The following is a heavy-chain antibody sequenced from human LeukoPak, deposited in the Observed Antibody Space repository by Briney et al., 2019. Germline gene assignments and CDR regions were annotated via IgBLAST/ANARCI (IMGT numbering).Heavy chain of an antibody. Sequence: GESLKISWKAPRHSFHSQWIGWVRQMPGKGLQWMGIIYPGDSDTRYSPSFQGQVTISADTSISAAYLQWNSLEASDTAIYYCARRGDSDFRIDWGQGTLVTVSS. CDR3: ARRGDSDFRID. J-gene: IGHJ4*02. D-gene: IGHD2-21*02. CDR1: RHSFHSQW. V-gene: IGHV5-51*01. CDR2: IYPGDSDT.